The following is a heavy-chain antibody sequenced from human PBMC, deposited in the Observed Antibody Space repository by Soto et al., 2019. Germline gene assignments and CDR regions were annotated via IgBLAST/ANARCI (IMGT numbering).Heavy chain of an antibody. V-gene: IGHV3-30-3*01. D-gene: IGHD3-22*01. J-gene: IGHJ4*02. CDR2: ISYDGSNK. CDR3: ARDYYKYYDSSGYYRSPAY. Sequence: GGSLRFSCAASGFTFSTYWMHWVRQAPGKGLEWVALISYDGSNKDYADSVKGRFTISRDNSRNTLFLQMNSLRAEDTAVYYCARDYYKYYDSSGYYRSPAYWGQGTLVTVSS. CDR1: GFTFSTYW.